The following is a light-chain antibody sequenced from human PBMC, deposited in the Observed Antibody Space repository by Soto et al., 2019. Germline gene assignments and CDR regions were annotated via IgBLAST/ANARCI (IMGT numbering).Light chain of an antibody. CDR2: GAS. V-gene: IGKV3-15*01. CDR3: QQYNNWAPFT. CDR1: QSVSSN. J-gene: IGKJ3*01. Sequence: EIVMTQSPATLSVSPGERATLSCRASQSVSSNLAWYQQKPGQAPRLLIYGASTRATGIPARFSGSGSGTEFTLTISSLQSEHFAVYYCQQYNNWAPFTFGPGTKVDIK.